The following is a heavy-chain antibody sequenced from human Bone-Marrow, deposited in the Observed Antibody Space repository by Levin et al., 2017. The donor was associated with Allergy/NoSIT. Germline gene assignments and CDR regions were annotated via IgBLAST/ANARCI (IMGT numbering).Heavy chain of an antibody. CDR2: IYAGGDT. CDR3: ARENDRSGYILKY. Sequence: GESLKISCAVSGFTVSSKYMTWVRQAPGKGLEWVSVIYAGGDTYYADSVKGRFTISRDTSKNTLHLQMNSLRGEDTAVYYCARENDRSGYILKYWGQGTLVTVSS. V-gene: IGHV3-66*01. J-gene: IGHJ4*02. D-gene: IGHD3-22*01. CDR1: GFTVSSKY.